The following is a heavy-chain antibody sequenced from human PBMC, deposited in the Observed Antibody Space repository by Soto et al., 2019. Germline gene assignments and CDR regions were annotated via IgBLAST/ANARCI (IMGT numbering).Heavy chain of an antibody. J-gene: IGHJ4*02. Sequence: QVQRVQSGAEVKKPGASVKVSCKASGYTYISYGLTWVRQAPGQGLEWMGWISGYNRDTNHAQKFQGRVTMTRDTSTSTAYMELRSLTPDDTAVYYCARAARAQGDCDYWGQGTLVTVSS. CDR2: ISGYNRDT. CDR3: ARAARAQGDCDY. CDR1: GYTYISYG. V-gene: IGHV1-18*01. D-gene: IGHD3-10*01.